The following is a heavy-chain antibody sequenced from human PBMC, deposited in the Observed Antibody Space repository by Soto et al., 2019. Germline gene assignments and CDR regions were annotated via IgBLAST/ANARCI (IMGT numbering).Heavy chain of an antibody. V-gene: IGHV4-39*01. D-gene: IGHD3-10*01. Sequence: SETLSLTCTVSGDSITKSTYYWAWVRQTPGKGPEWIGSIYYAGNTYYNPSLQSRVTISVDASKNQFSLELQSVTAADTAMYYCARKAYYASGRINLLDSWGQGTLVTVSS. CDR1: GDSITKSTYY. J-gene: IGHJ4*02. CDR3: ARKAYYASGRINLLDS. CDR2: IYYAGNT.